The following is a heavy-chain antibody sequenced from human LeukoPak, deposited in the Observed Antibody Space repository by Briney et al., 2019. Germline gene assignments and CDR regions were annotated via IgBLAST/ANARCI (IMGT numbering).Heavy chain of an antibody. D-gene: IGHD3-22*01. CDR1: GGTFSSYA. Sequence: SVKVSCKASGGTFSSYAISWVRQAPGQGLEWMGGIIPIFGTANYAQKFQGRVTITADKSTSTAYMELSSLRSEDTAVYYCARGDFYYDSSGPAHLKHAFDIWGQGTMVTVSS. V-gene: IGHV1-69*06. CDR2: IIPIFGTA. J-gene: IGHJ3*02. CDR3: ARGDFYYDSSGPAHLKHAFDI.